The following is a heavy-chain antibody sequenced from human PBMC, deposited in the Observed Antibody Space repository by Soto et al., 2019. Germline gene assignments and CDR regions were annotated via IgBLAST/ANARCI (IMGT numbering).Heavy chain of an antibody. CDR2: IYSDGTST. CDR3: ERGDRGAFDL. Sequence: EVQLVESGGGLVQPGESLRLSCAASGLTFDYYWMHWVRQAPGKGLVWVSRIYSDGTSTTYADSVKGRFTISRDNAKNTVSLQMNSLRADDTAVYYCERGDRGAFDLWGQGTVVTVSS. J-gene: IGHJ3*01. CDR1: GLTFDYYW. V-gene: IGHV3-74*01. D-gene: IGHD1-26*01.